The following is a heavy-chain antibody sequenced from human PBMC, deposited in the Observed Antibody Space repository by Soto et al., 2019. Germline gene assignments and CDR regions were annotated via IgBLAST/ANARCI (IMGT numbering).Heavy chain of an antibody. Sequence: PVESLKISCKRSASRFTSYGIRWVRHMPGKGLEWMGIIYPGDSDTRYSRSFQGQVTIPADKSISTAYLKRRSLKTSDNAKYYCERSPITVVILDAFYFWGQGTRVTVSS. CDR3: ERSPITVVILDAFYF. CDR2: IYPGDSDT. D-gene: IGHD2-21*01. V-gene: IGHV5-51*01. CDR1: ASRFTSYG. J-gene: IGHJ3*01.